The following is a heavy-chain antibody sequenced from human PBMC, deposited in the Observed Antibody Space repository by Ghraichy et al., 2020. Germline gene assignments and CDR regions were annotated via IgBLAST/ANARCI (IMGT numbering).Heavy chain of an antibody. D-gene: IGHD2-15*01. V-gene: IGHV4-4*02. Sequence: SQTLSLTCAVSGGSITNDNWWAWVRQPPGKGLEWIGEMHLSGNANYNPSLKSRVTISVDKSKNQFSLNLSSVTAADTAVYYCATTKRATIEYWGQGTLVTVSS. J-gene: IGHJ4*02. CDR1: GGSITNDNW. CDR3: ATTKRATIEY. CDR2: MHLSGNA.